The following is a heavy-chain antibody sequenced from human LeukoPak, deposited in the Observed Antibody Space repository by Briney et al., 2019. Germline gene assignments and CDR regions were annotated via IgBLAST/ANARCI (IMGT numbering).Heavy chain of an antibody. J-gene: IGHJ4*02. CDR2: IYGGGAI. Sequence: GGSLRLSCAPSGLTVSSDYMAWVRQAPGKGLEWISVIYGGGAIYYADSVQGRFTISRDTSNNALYLQMISLRVEDTAVYHCARLLPASRHYFDYWGLGTLVTVSS. CDR1: GLTVSSDY. D-gene: IGHD6-6*01. CDR3: ARLLPASRHYFDY. V-gene: IGHV3-53*01.